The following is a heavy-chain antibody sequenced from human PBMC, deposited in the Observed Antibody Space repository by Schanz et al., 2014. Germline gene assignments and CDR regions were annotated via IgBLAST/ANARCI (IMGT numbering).Heavy chain of an antibody. J-gene: IGHJ3*01. CDR2: ISRDGTTS. V-gene: IGHV3-11*01. Sequence: QVQLVESGGGLVKPGGSLRLSCAASGFIFNDYYMNWIRQAPGKGLEWLSYISRDGTTSYYADSVKGRFTISRDNAKNSLYLEXXXXXXXXXXVYYCARENLXXXXXXXWGQGTVVTVSS. CDR3: ARENLXXXXXXX. D-gene: IGHD2-21*01. CDR1: GFIFNDYY.